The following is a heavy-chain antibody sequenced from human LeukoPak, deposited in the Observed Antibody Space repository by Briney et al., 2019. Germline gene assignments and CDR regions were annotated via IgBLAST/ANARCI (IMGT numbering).Heavy chain of an antibody. V-gene: IGHV1-3*01. D-gene: IGHD1-7*01. Sequence: ASVKVSCKASGYTFTSYAMHWVRQAPGQRLEWMGWIDAGNGNTKYSQKFQGRVTITRDTSASTAYMELSSLRSEDTAVYYCAREVDNWNYNWFDPWGQGTLVTVSS. J-gene: IGHJ5*02. CDR3: AREVDNWNYNWFDP. CDR1: GYTFTSYA. CDR2: IDAGNGNT.